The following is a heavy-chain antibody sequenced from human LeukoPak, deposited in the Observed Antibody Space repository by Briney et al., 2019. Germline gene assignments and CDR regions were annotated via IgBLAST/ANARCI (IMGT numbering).Heavy chain of an antibody. D-gene: IGHD6-13*01. Sequence: GGSLRLSCAASGFTFNNYNMNWVRQAPGKGLEWVSFISSSSGTIHYADSVKGRFTISRDNAKNSLYLQMNSLRAEDTAVYYCASGLAAAGRGYWGQGTLVTVS. V-gene: IGHV3-48*01. CDR2: ISSSSGTI. CDR3: ASGLAAAGRGY. CDR1: GFTFNNYN. J-gene: IGHJ4*02.